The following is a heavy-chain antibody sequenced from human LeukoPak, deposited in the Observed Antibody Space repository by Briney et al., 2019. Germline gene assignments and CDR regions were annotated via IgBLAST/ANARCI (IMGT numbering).Heavy chain of an antibody. Sequence: GGSLRLSCAASGYTISRNYMSWVRQAPGKGLEWVSIIHSGGGTYDADSVKGRFTISRDNSKNTLYLQMNSLRAEDTGVYYCARHSRGRSFFDYWGQGTLVTVSS. CDR3: ARHSRGRSFFDY. CDR1: GYTISRNY. V-gene: IGHV3-66*04. CDR2: IHSGGGT. D-gene: IGHD6-19*01. J-gene: IGHJ4*02.